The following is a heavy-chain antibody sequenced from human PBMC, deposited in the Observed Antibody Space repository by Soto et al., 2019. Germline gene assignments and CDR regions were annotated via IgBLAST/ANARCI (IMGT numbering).Heavy chain of an antibody. V-gene: IGHV1-2*02. J-gene: IGHJ6*02. CDR2: INPNSGGT. D-gene: IGHD3-10*01. CDR3: ARARLPAGSALFYYYYYGMDV. Sequence: ASVKVSCKASGYTFTGYYMHWVRQAPGQGLEWMGWINPNSGGTNYAQKFQGRVTMTRDTSISTAYMELSRLRSDDTAVYYCARARLPAGSALFYYYYYGMDVWGQGTTVPVSS. CDR1: GYTFTGYY.